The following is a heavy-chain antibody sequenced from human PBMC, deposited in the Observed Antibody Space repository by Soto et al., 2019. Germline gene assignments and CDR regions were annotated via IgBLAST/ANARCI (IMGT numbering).Heavy chain of an antibody. CDR1: GGSVSSGDYF. CDR2: IYDSGSS. J-gene: IGHJ4*02. D-gene: IGHD5-12*01. CDR3: AREKGYISGPKNFDS. Sequence: SETLSLTCTVSGGSVSSGDYFWSWIRQPPGKGLEWIGYIYDSGSSYYNPSLKSRVTMSVDTSKNQFSLKLRSVTAADTAMYYCAREKGYISGPKNFDSWGQGTLVTVSS. V-gene: IGHV4-30-4*01.